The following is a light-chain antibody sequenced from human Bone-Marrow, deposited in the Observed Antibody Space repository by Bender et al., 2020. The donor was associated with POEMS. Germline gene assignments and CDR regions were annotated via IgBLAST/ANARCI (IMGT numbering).Light chain of an antibody. Sequence: QSALTQPASVSGSPGQSITISCTGTNSDVGGYIYVSWYQQHPGKAPKLLIFEVNNRPSGVSHRFSGSKSGNTASLTIYGLQAEDEADVYCQSYDSSLSVYVFGAGTKVTVL. J-gene: IGLJ1*01. V-gene: IGLV2-14*01. CDR3: QSYDSSLSVYV. CDR2: EVN. CDR1: NSDVGGYIY.